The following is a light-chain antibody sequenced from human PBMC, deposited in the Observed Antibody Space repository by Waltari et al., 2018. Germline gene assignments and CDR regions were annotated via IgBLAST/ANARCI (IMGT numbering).Light chain of an antibody. J-gene: IGLJ2*01. CDR2: SNN. V-gene: IGLV1-44*01. Sequence: QSVLTQPPSASGTPGQRVTISCSGRSPNIGSKTVTWYQQLPGTAPKLLIYSNNQRPSGVPDRFSGSKSGTSASLAISGLQSEDEADYYCAAWDDSLNVVVFGGGTKLTVL. CDR1: SPNIGSKT. CDR3: AAWDDSLNVVV.